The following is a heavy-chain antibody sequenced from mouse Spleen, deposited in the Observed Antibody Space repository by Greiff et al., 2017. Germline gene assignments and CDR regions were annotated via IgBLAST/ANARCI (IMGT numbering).Heavy chain of an antibody. CDR2: IYPRSGNT. J-gene: IGHJ3*01. CDR1: GYTFTSYG. V-gene: IGHV1-81*01. CDR3: ARWFLDAWFAY. Sequence: QVQLQQSGAELVKPGASVKLSCKASGYTFTSYGISWVKQRTGQGLEWIGEIYPRSGNTYYNEKFKGKATLTADKSSSTAYMELRSLTSEDSAVYFCARWFLDAWFAYWGQGTLVTVSA. D-gene: IGHD2-3*01.